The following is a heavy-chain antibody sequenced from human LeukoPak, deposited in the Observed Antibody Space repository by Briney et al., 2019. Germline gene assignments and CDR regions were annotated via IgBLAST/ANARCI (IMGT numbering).Heavy chain of an antibody. D-gene: IGHD5-24*01. J-gene: IGHJ6*03. Sequence: GASVKVSCKASGYTFTSYGISWVRQAPGQGLEWMGWISVYNGNTNYAQKLQGRVTMTTDTSTSTAYMELRSLRSDDTAVYYCARVKRSRDGYIHYMDVWGKGTTVTVSS. CDR2: ISVYNGNT. CDR3: ARVKRSRDGYIHYMDV. V-gene: IGHV1-18*01. CDR1: GYTFTSYG.